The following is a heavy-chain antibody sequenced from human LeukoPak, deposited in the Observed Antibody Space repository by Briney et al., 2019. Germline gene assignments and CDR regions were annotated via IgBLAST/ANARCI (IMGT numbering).Heavy chain of an antibody. CDR2: ISGSGGST. V-gene: IGHV3-23*01. D-gene: IGHD3-22*01. Sequence: GGSLRLSCAASGFTFSSYAMSWVRQAPGKGLEWVSAISGSGGSTYYADSVKGRFTISRDNSKNTLYLQMNSLRDEDTAVYYCASFDSSGYYAGYWGQGTLVTVSS. J-gene: IGHJ4*02. CDR3: ASFDSSGYYAGY. CDR1: GFTFSSYA.